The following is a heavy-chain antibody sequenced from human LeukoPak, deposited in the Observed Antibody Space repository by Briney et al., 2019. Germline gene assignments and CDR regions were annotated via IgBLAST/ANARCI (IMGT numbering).Heavy chain of an antibody. CDR3: AGATMVRGATYYYYGMDV. CDR1: GFTFSSYD. D-gene: IGHD3-10*01. CDR2: IGTAGDT. Sequence: QSGGSLRLSCAASGFTFSSYDMHWVRQATGKGLEWVSAIGTAGDTYYPGSVKGRFTISRENAKNSLYLQMNSLRAGDTAVYYCAGATMVRGATYYYYGMDVWGQGTTVTVSS. J-gene: IGHJ6*02. V-gene: IGHV3-13*01.